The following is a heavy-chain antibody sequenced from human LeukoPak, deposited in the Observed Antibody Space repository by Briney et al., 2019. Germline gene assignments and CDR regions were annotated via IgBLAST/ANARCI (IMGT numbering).Heavy chain of an antibody. J-gene: IGHJ4*02. D-gene: IGHD4-11*01. CDR1: GYTFTDYG. CDR2: ISGSNVNT. V-gene: IGHV1-18*01. CDR3: ARAGATLTRLFDF. Sequence: ASVKVSCKASGYTFTDYGVSWVRQAPGQGLEWMGRISGSNVNTNYEQKVQGRVTMTTDTSTSTAYMELRSLRSDDTAVYYCARAGATLTRLFDFWGQGTLVTVSS.